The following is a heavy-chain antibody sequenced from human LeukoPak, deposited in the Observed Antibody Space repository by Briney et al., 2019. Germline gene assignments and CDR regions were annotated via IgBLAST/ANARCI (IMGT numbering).Heavy chain of an antibody. CDR1: GFTFSSYG. D-gene: IGHD3-22*01. Sequence: GGSLRLSCAASGFTFSSYGMSWVRQAPGKGLEWVSAISKSGASTYYVDSVKGRFTISRDNSKNTLSLQMNSLRVEDTAVYYCAKGGYYYDSTNWFDPWGRGTLVTVSS. CDR3: AKGGYYYDSTNWFDP. V-gene: IGHV3-23*01. CDR2: ISKSGAST. J-gene: IGHJ5*02.